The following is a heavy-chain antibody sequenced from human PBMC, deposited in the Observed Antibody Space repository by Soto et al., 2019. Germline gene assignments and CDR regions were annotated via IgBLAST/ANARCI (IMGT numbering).Heavy chain of an antibody. CDR3: ARDGQLVINYFDY. D-gene: IGHD6-13*01. CDR1: GFTLSSYW. V-gene: IGHV3-7*01. Sequence: HPGRSLRLSCAASGFTLSSYWMSWVRQAPGKGLEWVANIKQDGSEKYYVDSVKGRFTISRDNAKNSLYLQMNSLRAEDTAVYYCARDGQLVINYFDYWGQGTLVTVSS. J-gene: IGHJ4*02. CDR2: IKQDGSEK.